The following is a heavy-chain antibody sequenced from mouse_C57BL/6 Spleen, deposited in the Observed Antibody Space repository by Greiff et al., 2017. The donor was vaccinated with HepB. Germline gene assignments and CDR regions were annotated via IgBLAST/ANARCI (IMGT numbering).Heavy chain of an antibody. J-gene: IGHJ2*01. V-gene: IGHV1-82*01. Sequence: QVQLKESGPELVKPGASVKISCKASGYAFSSSWMNWVKQRPGKGLEWIGRIYPGDGDTNYNGKFKGKATLTADKSSSTAYMQLSSLTSEDSAVYYCAREGYSGYDGFDYWGQGTTLTVSS. CDR3: AREGYSGYDGFDY. CDR2: IYPGDGDT. CDR1: GYAFSSSW. D-gene: IGHD2-2*01.